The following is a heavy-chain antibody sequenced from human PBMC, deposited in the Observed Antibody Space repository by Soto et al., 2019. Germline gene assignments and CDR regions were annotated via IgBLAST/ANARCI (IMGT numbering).Heavy chain of an antibody. D-gene: IGHD6-19*01. J-gene: IGHJ4*02. CDR2: VSHDGRNT. V-gene: IGHV3-30*18. CDR1: GFTFSDYA. CDR3: AKGGRPRLVKSVFNY. Sequence: VQLVESGGGVVQPGRSLRLSCAASGFTFSDYAMHWVRQAPGKGLEWVAVVSHDGRNTHYADSVKGRFTISRDSSKNTGSLEMTRLRAQDTAVYYCAKGGRPRLVKSVFNYWGQGARVTVSS.